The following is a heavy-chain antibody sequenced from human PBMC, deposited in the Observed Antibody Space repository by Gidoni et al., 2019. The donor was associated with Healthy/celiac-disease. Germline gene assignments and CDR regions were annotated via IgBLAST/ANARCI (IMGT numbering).Heavy chain of an antibody. D-gene: IGHD2-2*02. Sequence: QVQLVESGGGVVQPGRSLRLSCAASGFTFSSYAMHWVRQAPGKGLEWVAVISYDVSNKYYADSVKGRFTISRDNSKNTLYLQMNSLRAEDTAVYYCARDFVAGYCSSTSCYTDPVGAFDYWGQGTLVTVSS. CDR2: ISYDVSNK. CDR1: GFTFSSYA. V-gene: IGHV3-30*04. J-gene: IGHJ4*02. CDR3: ARDFVAGYCSSTSCYTDPVGAFDY.